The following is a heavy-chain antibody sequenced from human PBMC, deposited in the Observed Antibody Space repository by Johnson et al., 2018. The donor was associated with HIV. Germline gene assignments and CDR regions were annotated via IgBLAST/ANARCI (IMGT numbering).Heavy chain of an antibody. V-gene: IGHV3-11*04. CDR2: ITYAARNK. Sequence: QVQLVESGGGLVQPGGSLRLSCAASGFTFSGYYMSWIRQAPGKGLEWVSFITYAARNKYYADSVKGLFTISRDNSKNSLYLQMNSLRAEDTAVYYCAKVQPTEQWLAGGGAFDIWGQGTMVTVSS. J-gene: IGHJ3*02. D-gene: IGHD6-19*01. CDR3: AKVQPTEQWLAGGGAFDI. CDR1: GFTFSGYY.